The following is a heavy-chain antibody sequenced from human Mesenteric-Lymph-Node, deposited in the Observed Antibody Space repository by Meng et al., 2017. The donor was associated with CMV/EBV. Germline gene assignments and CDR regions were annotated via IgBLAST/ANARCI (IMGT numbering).Heavy chain of an antibody. CDR3: ARHQRWLKSEGGFNY. D-gene: IGHD4-23*01. CDR1: GGSFSGYY. V-gene: IGHV4-34*01. Sequence: VHVTQGGEGPLKPSETLSLTCAVYGGSFSGYYWSWIRQPPGKGLEWIGEINHSGSTNYNPSLKSRVTISVDTSKNQFSLKLSSVTAADTAVYYCARHQRWLKSEGGFNYWGQGTLVTVSS. J-gene: IGHJ4*02. CDR2: INHSGST.